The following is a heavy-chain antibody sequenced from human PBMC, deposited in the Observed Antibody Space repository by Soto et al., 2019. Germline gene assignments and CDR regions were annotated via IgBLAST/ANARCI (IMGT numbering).Heavy chain of an antibody. Sequence: SVKVSCKXSGGTFSSYAISWVRQAPGQGLEWMGGIIPIFGTANYAQKFQGRVTITADKSTSTAYMELSSLRSEDTAVYYCARFTDSGSYYDYYYGMDVWGQGTTVTVSS. V-gene: IGHV1-69*06. D-gene: IGHD1-26*01. CDR2: IIPIFGTA. CDR1: GGTFSSYA. J-gene: IGHJ6*02. CDR3: ARFTDSGSYYDYYYGMDV.